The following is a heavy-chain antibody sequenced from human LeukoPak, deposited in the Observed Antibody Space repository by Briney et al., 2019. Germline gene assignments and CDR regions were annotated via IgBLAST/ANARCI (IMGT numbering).Heavy chain of an antibody. D-gene: IGHD6-13*01. V-gene: IGHV3-30-3*01. Sequence: PGGSLRLSCAASGFTFSSYAMHWVRQAPGKGLEWVAVISYDGSNKYYADSVKGRFTISRDNSKNTLYLQMNSLRAEDTAVYYCARGLGSLIAAAGLNWFDPWGQGTLVTVSS. CDR1: GFTFSSYA. CDR2: ISYDGSNK. CDR3: ARGLGSLIAAAGLNWFDP. J-gene: IGHJ5*02.